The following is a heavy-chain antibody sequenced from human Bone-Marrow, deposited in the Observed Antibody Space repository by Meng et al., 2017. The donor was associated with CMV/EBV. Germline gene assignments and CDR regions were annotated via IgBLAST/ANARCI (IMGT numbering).Heavy chain of an antibody. CDR3: ARGRGTIFGVVIRNWFDP. CDR2: INHSGST. V-gene: IGHV4-34*01. J-gene: IGHJ5*02. Sequence: SETLSLTCTVSGGSISSYYWSWIRQPPGKGLEWIGEINHSGSTNYNPSLKSRVTISVDTSKNQFSLKLSSVTAADTAVYYCARGRGTIFGVVIRNWFDPWGQGTLVTVSS. CDR1: GGSISSYY. D-gene: IGHD3-3*01.